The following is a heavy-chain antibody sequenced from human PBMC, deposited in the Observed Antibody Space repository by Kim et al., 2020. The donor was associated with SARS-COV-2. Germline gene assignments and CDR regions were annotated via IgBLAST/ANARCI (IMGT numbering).Heavy chain of an antibody. CDR2: ISSSSSYI. CDR3: ARDWVGGSGSYAHYFDY. J-gene: IGHJ4*02. V-gene: IGHV3-21*01. CDR1: GFTFSSYS. Sequence: GGSLRLSCAASGFTFSSYSMNWVRQAPGKGLEWVSSISSSSSYIYYADSVKGRFTISRDNAKNSLYLQMNSLRAEDKAVYYCARDWVGGSGSYAHYFDYWGQGTLVTVSS. D-gene: IGHD3-10*01.